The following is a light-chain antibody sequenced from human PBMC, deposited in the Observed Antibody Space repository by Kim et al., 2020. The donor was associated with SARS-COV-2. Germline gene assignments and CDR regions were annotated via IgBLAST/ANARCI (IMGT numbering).Light chain of an antibody. CDR2: GKN. CDR1: SLRNYY. V-gene: IGLV3-19*01. CDR3: SSRDSSGVF. Sequence: SVAGGQTDRITCQGDSLRNYYPSGYQQKPGQAPVLGVYGKNNRPSGIADRFSGSRSRNTASLTITGSQAEEEADYFCSSRDSSGVFFGGGNKVTVL. J-gene: IGLJ2*01.